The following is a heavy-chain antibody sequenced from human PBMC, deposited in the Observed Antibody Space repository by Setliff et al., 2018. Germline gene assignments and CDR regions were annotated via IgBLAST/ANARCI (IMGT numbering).Heavy chain of an antibody. CDR3: ARDGGGDSDAFDI. D-gene: IGHD3-16*01. CDR1: GYTFTGHY. CDR2: INPSSGAT. V-gene: IGHV1-2*06. J-gene: IGHJ3*02. Sequence: ASVKVSCKASGYTFTGHYMYWVRQAPGQGLEWMGRINPSSGATIYAQKLQGRVTMTSDTSISTAYMELGRLRSDDTAVYFCARDGGGDSDAFDIWGQGTTVTVSS.